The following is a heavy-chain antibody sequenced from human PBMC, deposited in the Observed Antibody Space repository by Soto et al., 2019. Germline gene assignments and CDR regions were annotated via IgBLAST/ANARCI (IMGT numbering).Heavy chain of an antibody. CDR2: IIPIFGTT. Sequence: SVKVSCKASGRTFSSYAISCVRQDPGHGLEWMGGIIPIFGTTNYAQKFQGRVTITADESTSTAYMELSSLGSEDTAVYYCSGGMWRYFSSTCCFRWFDPWGQGTLVTVSS. CDR1: GRTFSSYA. D-gene: IGHD2-2*01. J-gene: IGHJ5*02. V-gene: IGHV1-69*13. CDR3: SGGMWRYFSSTCCFRWFDP.